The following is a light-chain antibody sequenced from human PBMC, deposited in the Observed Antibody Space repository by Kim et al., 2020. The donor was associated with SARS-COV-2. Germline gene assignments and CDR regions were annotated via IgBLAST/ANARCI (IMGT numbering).Light chain of an antibody. CDR1: QSGSSSC. V-gene: IGKV3D-20*01. Sequence: LSPGERATPSRGASQSGSSSCLAWYQQKRGLAPRLLIYDASNRATGIPDRFSGSGSGTDFTLTISRLEPEDFAVYYCQQYGSSPYTFGQGTKLEI. J-gene: IGKJ2*01. CDR2: DAS. CDR3: QQYGSSPYT.